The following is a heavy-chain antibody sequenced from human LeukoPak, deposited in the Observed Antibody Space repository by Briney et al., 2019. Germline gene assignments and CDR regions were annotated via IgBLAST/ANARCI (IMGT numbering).Heavy chain of an antibody. D-gene: IGHD6-19*01. CDR1: VYTFTGYY. CDR3: ARGRSMSSGWYVDY. V-gene: IGHV1-2*02. J-gene: IGHJ4*02. CDR2: INPNSGGT. Sequence: GASLKVSCKASVYTFTGYYMHWVRQAPGQGLEWMGWINPNSGGTNYAQKFQGRVTMTRDTSISPAYLELSRLRSDDTAVYYCARGRSMSSGWYVDYWGQGTLVTVSS.